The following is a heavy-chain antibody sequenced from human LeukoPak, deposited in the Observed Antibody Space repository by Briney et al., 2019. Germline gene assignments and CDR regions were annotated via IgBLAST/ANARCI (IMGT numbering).Heavy chain of an antibody. CDR1: GFTFSSYW. CDR2: IKQDGSEK. D-gene: IGHD4-17*01. J-gene: IGHJ4*02. V-gene: IGHV3-7*01. CDR3: ARDSHDYGDYRGSCDY. Sequence: PGGSLRLSCAASGFTFSSYWMSWVRQAPGKGLEWVANIKQDGSEKYYVDSVKGRFTISRDNAKNSLYLQMNSLKAEDTAVYYCARDSHDYGDYRGSCDYWGQGTLVTVSS.